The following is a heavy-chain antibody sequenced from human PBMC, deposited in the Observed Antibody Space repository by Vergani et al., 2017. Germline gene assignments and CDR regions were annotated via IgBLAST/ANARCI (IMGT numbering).Heavy chain of an antibody. CDR2: IYYSGST. V-gene: IGHV4-59*01. Sequence: QVQLQESGPGLVKPSETLSLTCTVSGGSLSSYYWSWIRQPPGKGLEWIGYIYYSGSTNYNPSLKSRVTISVDTSKNQFSLKLSSVTAADTAVYYCARGGPIASVDYWGQGTLVTVSS. J-gene: IGHJ4*02. CDR1: GGSLSSYY. D-gene: IGHD6-13*01. CDR3: ARGGPIASVDY.